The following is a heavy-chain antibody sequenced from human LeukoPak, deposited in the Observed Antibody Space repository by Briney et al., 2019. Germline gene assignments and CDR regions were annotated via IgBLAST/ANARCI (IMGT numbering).Heavy chain of an antibody. Sequence: PGGSLRLSCAASGFTFSSYAMSWVRQAPGKGLEWVSAISGSGGSTYYADSVKGRFTISRDNAKNSLYLQMNSLRAEDTAVYYCARDPPVAISDVYDYEDYWGQGTLVTVSS. CDR1: GFTFSSYA. CDR3: ARDPPVAISDVYDYEDY. CDR2: ISGSGGST. V-gene: IGHV3-23*01. J-gene: IGHJ4*02. D-gene: IGHD3-16*01.